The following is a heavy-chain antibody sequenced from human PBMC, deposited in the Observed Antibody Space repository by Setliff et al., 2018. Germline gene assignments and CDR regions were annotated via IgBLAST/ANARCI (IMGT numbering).Heavy chain of an antibody. D-gene: IGHD2-2*01. CDR3: ARRAPAAMADAFDI. CDR2: MNPNSGNT. CDR1: GYTFTSYD. Sequence: ASVKVSCKASGYTFTSYDINWVRQATGQGLEWMGWMNPNSGNTGYAQKFQGRVTMTRNTSISTAYMELSSLRSEDTAVYYCARRAPAAMADAFDIWGQGTMVTVSS. J-gene: IGHJ3*02. V-gene: IGHV1-8*01.